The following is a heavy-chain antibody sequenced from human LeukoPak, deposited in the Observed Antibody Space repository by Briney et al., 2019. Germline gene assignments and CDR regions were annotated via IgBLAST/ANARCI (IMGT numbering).Heavy chain of an antibody. Sequence: SVKVSCKASGGTFSSYAISWVRQAPGQGLEWMGRIIPILGIANYAQKFQGSVTITADKSTSTAYMELSSLRSEDTAVYYCAREGLTYYYDSSGYYPYWGQGTLVTVSS. D-gene: IGHD3-22*01. CDR3: AREGLTYYYDSSGYYPY. CDR2: IIPILGIA. CDR1: GGTFSSYA. V-gene: IGHV1-69*04. J-gene: IGHJ4*02.